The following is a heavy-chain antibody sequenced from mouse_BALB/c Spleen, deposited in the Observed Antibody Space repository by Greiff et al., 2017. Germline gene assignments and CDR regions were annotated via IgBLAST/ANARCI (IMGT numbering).Heavy chain of an antibody. CDR3: ARWGYGNFYAMDY. J-gene: IGHJ4*01. V-gene: IGHV5-17*02. Sequence: EVMLVESGGGLVQPGGSRKLSCAASGFTFSGFGMHWVRQAPEKGLEWVAYISSGSSTIYYADTVKGRFTISRDNPKNTLFLQMTSLRSEDTAMYYCARWGYGNFYAMDYWGQGTSVTVSS. CDR2: ISSGSSTI. D-gene: IGHD2-1*01. CDR1: GFTFSGFG.